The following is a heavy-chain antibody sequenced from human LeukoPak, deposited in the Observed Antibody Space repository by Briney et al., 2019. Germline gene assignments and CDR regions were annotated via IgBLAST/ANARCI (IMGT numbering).Heavy chain of an antibody. CDR1: GYTFTGYY. Sequence: ASVKVSCKASGYTFTGYYMHWVRQAPGQGLEWMGWINPNSGGTNYAQKFQGRVTMTRGTSISTAYMELSRLRSDDTAVYYCARSWIQLWLGYYYGSSGYSGLDYWGQGTLVTVSS. CDR2: INPNSGGT. J-gene: IGHJ4*02. D-gene: IGHD3-22*01. CDR3: ARSWIQLWLGYYYGSSGYSGLDY. V-gene: IGHV1-2*02.